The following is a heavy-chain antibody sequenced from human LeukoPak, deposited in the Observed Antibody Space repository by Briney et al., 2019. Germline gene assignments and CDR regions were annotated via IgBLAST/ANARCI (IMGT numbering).Heavy chain of an antibody. J-gene: IGHJ6*03. CDR1: GGSISSHY. CDR3: ARGGYSYGYYMDV. V-gene: IGHV4-59*11. CDR2: IYYSVST. D-gene: IGHD5-18*01. Sequence: SETLSLTCIVSGGSISSHYWSWIRQPPGKGLEWIGYIYYSVSTNYNPSLKSRVTISVDTSKNQFSLKLSSVTAADTAVYYCARGGYSYGYYMDVWGKGTTVTVSS.